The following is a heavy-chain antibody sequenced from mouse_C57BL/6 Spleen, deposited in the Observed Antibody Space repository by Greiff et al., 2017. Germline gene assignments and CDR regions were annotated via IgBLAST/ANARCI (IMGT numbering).Heavy chain of an antibody. Sequence: VQVVESGPELVKPGASVKISCKASGYTFTDYYINWVKQRPGQGLEWIGWIFPGSGSTYYNEKFKGKATLTVDKSSSTAYMLLSSLTSEDSAVYFCARSRPSVYYDYDEGDWFAYWGQGTLVTVSA. V-gene: IGHV1-75*01. J-gene: IGHJ3*01. CDR3: ARSRPSVYYDYDEGDWFAY. CDR2: IFPGSGST. CDR1: GYTFTDYY. D-gene: IGHD2-4*01.